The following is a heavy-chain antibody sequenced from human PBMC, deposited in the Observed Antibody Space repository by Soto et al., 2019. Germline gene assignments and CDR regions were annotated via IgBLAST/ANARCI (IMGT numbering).Heavy chain of an antibody. D-gene: IGHD6-19*01. Sequence: PSETLSLTCAVYGGSFSGYYWSWIRQPPGKGLEWIGEINHSGSTNYNPSLKSRVTISVDTSKNQFSLKLSSVTAADTAVYYCAREWSSSGWWGAFDIWGQGTMVTVSS. CDR1: GGSFSGYY. V-gene: IGHV4-34*01. CDR3: AREWSSSGWWGAFDI. J-gene: IGHJ3*02. CDR2: INHSGST.